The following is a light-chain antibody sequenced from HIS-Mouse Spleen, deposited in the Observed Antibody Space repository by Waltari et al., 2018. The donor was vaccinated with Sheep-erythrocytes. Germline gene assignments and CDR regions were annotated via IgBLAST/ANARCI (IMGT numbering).Light chain of an antibody. V-gene: IGLV2-23*01. Sequence: QSALTQPASVSGSPGQSIPISCTGTSSDVGCYNLVPWYQQHLGKAPKLMIYEGSKRPSGVSNRFSGSKSGNTASLTISGLQAEDEADYYCCSYAGSSTPWVFGGGTKLTVL. CDR3: CSYAGSSTPWV. J-gene: IGLJ3*02. CDR2: EGS. CDR1: SSDVGCYNL.